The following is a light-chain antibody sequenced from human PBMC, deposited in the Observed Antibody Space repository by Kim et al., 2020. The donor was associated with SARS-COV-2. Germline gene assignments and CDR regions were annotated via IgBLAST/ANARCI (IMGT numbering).Light chain of an antibody. V-gene: IGLV2-14*03. J-gene: IGLJ1*01. Sequence: QSALTQPASVSGSPGQSITISCTGTSSDVGGYNYVSWYQQHPGKAPKLMIYDVSNRPSGVSNRFSGSKSGNTASLTISGLQAEDEADYYCSSYTSSSTHDVFGRGTKLTVL. CDR3: SSYTSSSTHDV. CDR2: DVS. CDR1: SSDVGGYNY.